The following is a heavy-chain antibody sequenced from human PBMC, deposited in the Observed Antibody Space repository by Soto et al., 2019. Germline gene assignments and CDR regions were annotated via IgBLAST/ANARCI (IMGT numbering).Heavy chain of an antibody. CDR2: FDPEDGET. V-gene: IGHV1-24*01. Sequence: ASVKVSCKVSGYTLTELSMHWVRQAPGKGLEWMGGFDPEDGETIYAQKFQGRVTMTEDTSTDTAYMELSSLRFEDTAVYYCASSYGSGSYYKDYWGQGTLVTVSS. D-gene: IGHD3-10*01. J-gene: IGHJ4*02. CDR1: GYTLTELS. CDR3: ASSYGSGSYYKDY.